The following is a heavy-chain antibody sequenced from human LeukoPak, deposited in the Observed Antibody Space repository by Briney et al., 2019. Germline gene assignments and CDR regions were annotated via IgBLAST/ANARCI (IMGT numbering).Heavy chain of an antibody. CDR1: GGSITSSIDY. CDR3: ARHQCSGTRCYNFYFYGMDV. Sequence: SETLSLTCTVSGGSITSSIDYWGWVRQPPGKGLEWIATIYYSTSTQYNPSLKSRVTMSVDTSKNQFSLKLSSMTAADTAVHYCARHQCSGTRCYNFYFYGMDVWGQGTTVTVSS. V-gene: IGHV4-39*01. D-gene: IGHD2-2*02. CDR2: IYYSTST. J-gene: IGHJ6*02.